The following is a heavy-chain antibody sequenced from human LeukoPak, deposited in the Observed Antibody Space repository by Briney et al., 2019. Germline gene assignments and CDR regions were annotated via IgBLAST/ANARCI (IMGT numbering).Heavy chain of an antibody. V-gene: IGHV5-51*01. CDR3: ARLGSDSSGPRGFDY. J-gene: IGHJ4*02. CDR1: GFTFTSYW. Sequence: GESLKISCKGSGFTFTSYWIGWVRQMPGKGLEWMGIIYPGDSDTTYSPSFQGQVTISADKSISTAYLQWSSLKASDTAMYYCARLGSDSSGPRGFDYWGQGTLVTVSS. D-gene: IGHD3-22*01. CDR2: IYPGDSDT.